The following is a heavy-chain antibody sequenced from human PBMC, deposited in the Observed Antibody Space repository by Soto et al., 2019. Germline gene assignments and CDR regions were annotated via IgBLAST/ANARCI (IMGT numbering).Heavy chain of an antibody. CDR3: ARDPIRSAYCGGDCYLVRFDP. Sequence: QVQLVQSGAEVKKPGASVKVSCKASGYTFTSYGISWVRQAPGQGLEWMGWISAYNGNTNYAQKLQGRVTMTTDTSTSTAYMELRSLRSDDTAVYYCARDPIRSAYCGGDCYLVRFDPWGQGTLVTVSS. D-gene: IGHD2-21*02. V-gene: IGHV1-18*04. CDR2: ISAYNGNT. CDR1: GYTFTSYG. J-gene: IGHJ5*02.